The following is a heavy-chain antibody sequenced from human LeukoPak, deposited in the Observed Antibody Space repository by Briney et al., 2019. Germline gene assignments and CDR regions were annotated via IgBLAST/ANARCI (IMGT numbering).Heavy chain of an antibody. D-gene: IGHD6-19*01. Sequence: GGSLRLSCAASGFTFSSYSMNWVRQAPGKGLEWVSSISSSSSYIYYADSVKGRFTISRDNAKNSLYLQMNSLRAEDTAVYYCAKSITSGWYVDAFDIWGQGTMVTVSS. J-gene: IGHJ3*02. CDR2: ISSSSSYI. CDR1: GFTFSSYS. CDR3: AKSITSGWYVDAFDI. V-gene: IGHV3-21*01.